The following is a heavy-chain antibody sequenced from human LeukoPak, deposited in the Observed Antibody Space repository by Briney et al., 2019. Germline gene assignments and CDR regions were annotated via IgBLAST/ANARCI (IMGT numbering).Heavy chain of an antibody. CDR2: ISYDGSNK. CDR1: GFTFSSYG. Sequence: PGGSLRLSCAASGFTFSSYGMHWVRQAPGKGLEWVAVISYDGSNKYYADSVKGRFTISRDNSKNTLYLQMNSLRAEDTAVYYCAKESGYYWGQGTLVTVSS. J-gene: IGHJ4*02. D-gene: IGHD7-27*01. CDR3: AKESGYY. V-gene: IGHV3-30*18.